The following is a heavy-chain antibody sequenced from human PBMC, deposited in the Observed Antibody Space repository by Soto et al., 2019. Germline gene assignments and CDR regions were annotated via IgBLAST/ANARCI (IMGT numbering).Heavy chain of an antibody. V-gene: IGHV3-23*01. Sequence: EVQLLESGGGLVQPGGSLRLSCAASGFTFSVFAMSWVRQAPGKGLGWVSTISGRGGNTYYADSVRGRFTISRDNSKNTLNLQMNSLRGEDTAIYYCAKDRGTGDYGVNAVDIWGQGTMVTVS. CDR3: AKDRGTGDYGVNAVDI. CDR2: ISGRGGNT. CDR1: GFTFSVFA. J-gene: IGHJ3*02. D-gene: IGHD7-27*01.